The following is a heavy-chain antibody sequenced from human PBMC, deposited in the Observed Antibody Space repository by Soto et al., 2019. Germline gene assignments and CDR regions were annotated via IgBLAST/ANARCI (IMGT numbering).Heavy chain of an antibody. CDR1: EYTFTSYA. D-gene: IGHD1-26*01. V-gene: IGHV1-3*01. CDR3: SRGAEGGFDP. J-gene: IGHJ5*02. Sequence: ASVKVSCKASEYTFTSYAMHWVRQAPGQRLEWVVLCDSGNDNSRYSQKFQGRVTMTSDKSESTVYMELSSLKSEEVAEYDCSRGAEGGFDPWGQGTLVTVSS. CDR2: CDSGNDNS.